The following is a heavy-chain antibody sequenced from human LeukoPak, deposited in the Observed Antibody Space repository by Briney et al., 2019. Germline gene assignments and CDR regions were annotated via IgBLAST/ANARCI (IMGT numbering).Heavy chain of an antibody. CDR1: GFTFSSYA. J-gene: IGHJ4*02. V-gene: IGHV3-30-3*01. CDR2: ISYDGSNK. Sequence: GRSLRLSCAASGFTFSSYAMHWVRQAPGKGLEWVAVISYDGSNKYYADSVKGRFTTSRDNSNNTLYLQMNSLRAEDTAVYYCARDSGYVVVVPAAGLPDYWGQGTLVTVSS. D-gene: IGHD2-2*01. CDR3: ARDSGYVVVVPAAGLPDY.